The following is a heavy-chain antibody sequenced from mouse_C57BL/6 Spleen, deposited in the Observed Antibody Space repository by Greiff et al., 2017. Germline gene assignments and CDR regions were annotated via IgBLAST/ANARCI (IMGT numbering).Heavy chain of an antibody. CDR1: GYTFTSYG. J-gene: IGHJ4*01. V-gene: IGHV1-81*01. CDR3: ARGWSYAMDY. D-gene: IGHD2-3*01. CDR2: ISPRSGNT. Sequence: QVQLQQSGAELARPGASVKLSCKASGYTFTSYGISWVKQRTGQGLEWIGEISPRSGNTYYNEKFKGKATLTADKSSSTAYMELRSLTSEDSAVYFCARGWSYAMDYWGQGTSVTVSS.